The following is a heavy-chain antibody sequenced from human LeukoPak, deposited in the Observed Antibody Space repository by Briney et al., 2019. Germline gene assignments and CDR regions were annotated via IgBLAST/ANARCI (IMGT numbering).Heavy chain of an antibody. D-gene: IGHD3-22*01. J-gene: IGHJ4*02. CDR1: GFTFSSYG. Sequence: GGSLRLSCAASGFTFSSYGMHWVRQAPGKGLEWVAVISYDGSNKYYADSVKGRFTISRDNSKNTLYLQMNSLRAEDTAVYYCAKGRVVVITSFDYWGQGTLVTVSS. CDR2: ISYDGSNK. V-gene: IGHV3-30*18. CDR3: AKGRVVVITSFDY.